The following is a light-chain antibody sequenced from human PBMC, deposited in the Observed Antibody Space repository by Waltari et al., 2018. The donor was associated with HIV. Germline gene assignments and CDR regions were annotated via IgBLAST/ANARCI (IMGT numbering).Light chain of an antibody. CDR3: CSYTSTTAFDV. V-gene: IGLV2-14*01. CDR1: SSDIGGYNY. CDR2: EVS. Sequence: QSALTQPASVSGSPGQSVTISCTGTSSDIGGYNYVSWYQQHPGKAPKLIISEVSNRPSGVSDRFSGSKSGNTASLTISGLQAEDEADYYCCSYTSTTAFDVFGTVTRVSVL. J-gene: IGLJ1*01.